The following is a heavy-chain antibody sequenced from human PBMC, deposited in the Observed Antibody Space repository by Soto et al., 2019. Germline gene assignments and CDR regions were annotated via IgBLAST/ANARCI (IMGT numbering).Heavy chain of an antibody. CDR1: GFPFSAFS. V-gene: IGHV3-48*01. CDR2: ISSSGSTI. Sequence: PGGSLRLSCASSGFPFSAFSMNWVRQAPGKGLEWVAYISSSGSTIYYADSVKGRFAISRDNAKTSLYLQMDSLRAEDTAVYYCARDPPATRHGMDVWGQGTTVTVSS. CDR3: ARDPPATRHGMDV. J-gene: IGHJ6*02.